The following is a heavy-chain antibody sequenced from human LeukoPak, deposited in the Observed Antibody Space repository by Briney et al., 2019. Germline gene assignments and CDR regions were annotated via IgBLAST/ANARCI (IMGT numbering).Heavy chain of an antibody. Sequence: GGSLRLSCAASGFTFSTYSMNWVRQAPGKGLEWVSSISSSSSYIYYADSVKGRFTISRDNAKNSLYLQMNSLRADDTAVYYCARVEQQLVRGAFDIWGQGTMVTVSS. CDR1: GFTFSTYS. CDR3: ARVEQQLVRGAFDI. J-gene: IGHJ3*02. V-gene: IGHV3-21*04. D-gene: IGHD6-13*01. CDR2: ISSSSSYI.